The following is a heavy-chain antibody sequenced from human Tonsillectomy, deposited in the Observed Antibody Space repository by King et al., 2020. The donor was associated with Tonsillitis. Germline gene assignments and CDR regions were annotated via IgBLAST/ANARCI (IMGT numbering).Heavy chain of an antibody. D-gene: IGHD3-10*01. CDR2: INHSGST. J-gene: IGHJ5*02. CDR3: AGSGEGAVFS. Sequence: VQLQQWGAGLLKPSETLSLTCAVYGGSFSGYYWSWIRQPPGKGLEWIGEINHSGSTNYNPSLKSRVTISVDTSKNQFSLKLSSVTAADTAVYYCAGSGEGAVFSWGQGTLVTVSS. V-gene: IGHV4-34*01. CDR1: GGSFSGYY.